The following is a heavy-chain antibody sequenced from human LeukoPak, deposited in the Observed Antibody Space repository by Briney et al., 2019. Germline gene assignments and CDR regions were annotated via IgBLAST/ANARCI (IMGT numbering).Heavy chain of an antibody. CDR3: ARGRSSIAARRTFDY. CDR2: MNPNSGNT. Sequence: GASVKVSCKASGYTFTSYDINWVRQATGQGLEWMGWMNPNSGNTGYAQKFQGRVTITRNTSISTAYMELSSLRSEDTAVYYCARGRSSIAARRTFDYWGQGTLVTVSS. D-gene: IGHD6-6*01. CDR1: GYTFTSYD. J-gene: IGHJ4*02. V-gene: IGHV1-8*03.